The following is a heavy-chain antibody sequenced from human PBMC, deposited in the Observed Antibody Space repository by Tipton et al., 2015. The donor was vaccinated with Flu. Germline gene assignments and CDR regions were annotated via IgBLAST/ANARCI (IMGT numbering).Heavy chain of an antibody. CDR3: ARGDALGSAVY. CDR2: IFYSGSL. J-gene: IGHJ4*02. CDR1: GVSLGTSGYY. Sequence: TLSLTCSVSGVSLGTSGYYWSWIRQLPGKGLEWIGYIFYSGSLYYNPSVMGRAQISIDTSRNEVSLRLSSVSVAETALLYCARGDALGSAVYWGQRTRGTVSS. D-gene: IGHD3-10*01. V-gene: IGHV4-31*03.